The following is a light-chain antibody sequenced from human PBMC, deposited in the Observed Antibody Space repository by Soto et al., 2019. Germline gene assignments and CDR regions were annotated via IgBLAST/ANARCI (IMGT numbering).Light chain of an antibody. CDR2: DVS. CDR3: CSHAGKNTLV. CDR1: SNDIGGYNY. V-gene: IGLV2-11*01. Sequence: QSALTQPRSVSGSPGQSVTISCTGTSNDIGGYNYVSWYQQHPGKAPKFIIYDVSERPSGVPDRFSGSKSGNTASLTISGPRVGDGAVYYCCSHAGKNTLVFGGGTQLTVL. J-gene: IGLJ2*01.